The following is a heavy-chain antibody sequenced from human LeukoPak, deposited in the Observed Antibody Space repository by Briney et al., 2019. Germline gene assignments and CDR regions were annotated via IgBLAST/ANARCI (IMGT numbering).Heavy chain of an antibody. Sequence: PGGSLRLSCAASGFTFSSYAMHWVRQAPGKGLEWVAVIWYDGSNKYYADSVKGRFTISRDNSKNTLYLQMNSLRAEDTAVYYCARDQASMTTVTSYDYWGQGTLVTVSS. V-gene: IGHV3-33*08. CDR3: ARDQASMTTVTSYDY. CDR2: IWYDGSNK. D-gene: IGHD4-17*01. CDR1: GFTFSSYA. J-gene: IGHJ4*02.